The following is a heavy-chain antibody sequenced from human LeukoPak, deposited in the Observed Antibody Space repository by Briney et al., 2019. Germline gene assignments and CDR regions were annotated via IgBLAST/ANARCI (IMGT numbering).Heavy chain of an antibody. CDR3: AASEYSSSSPDY. J-gene: IGHJ4*02. CDR1: GGSISSYY. Sequence: SETLSLTCTVSGGSISSYYWSWIRQPPGKGLEWIGYIHYSGSTNYNPSLKSRVTISVDTSKNQFSLKLSSVTAADTAVYYCAASEYSSSSPDYWGQGTLVTVSS. D-gene: IGHD6-6*01. V-gene: IGHV4-59*01. CDR2: IHYSGST.